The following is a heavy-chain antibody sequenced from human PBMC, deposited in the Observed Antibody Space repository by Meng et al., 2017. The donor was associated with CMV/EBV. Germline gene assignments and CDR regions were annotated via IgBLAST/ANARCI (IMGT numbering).Heavy chain of an antibody. J-gene: IGHJ4*02. CDR1: GFTLSNAW. D-gene: IGHD1-26*01. CDR3: TTDPAEWELPFDY. V-gene: IGHV3-15*01. CDR2: IKSKTDGGTT. Sequence: GESLKISCAASGFTLSNAWMSWVRQAPGKGLEWVGRIKSKTDGGTTDYAAPVKGRFTISRDDSKNTLYLQMNSLKTEDTAVYYCTTDPAEWELPFDYWGQGTLVTVSS.